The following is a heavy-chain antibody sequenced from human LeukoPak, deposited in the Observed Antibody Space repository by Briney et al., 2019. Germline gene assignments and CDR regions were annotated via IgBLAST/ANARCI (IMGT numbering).Heavy chain of an antibody. J-gene: IGHJ4*02. Sequence: GGSLRLSCVASGFSFSDHFMDWVRQAPGKGLEWVGRARDKPNGYTTGYAASVKGRFTIPRDESRKSVYLQMSSLKTEDTAVYYCARVGGTVIRGIIVTRLDYWGQGTLVTVSS. V-gene: IGHV3-72*01. CDR1: GFSFSDHF. CDR2: ARDKPNGYTT. CDR3: ARVGGTVIRGIIVTRLDY. D-gene: IGHD3-10*01.